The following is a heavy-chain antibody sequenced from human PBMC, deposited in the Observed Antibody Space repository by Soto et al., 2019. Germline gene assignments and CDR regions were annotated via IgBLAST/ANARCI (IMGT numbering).Heavy chain of an antibody. D-gene: IGHD6-13*01. CDR1: GFTFRSYG. CDR2: VSYDGSKK. CDR3: AKSKAADGTRAGYYFDY. V-gene: IGHV3-30*18. Sequence: GGSLRLSCEVSGFTFRSYGMHWVRQAPGKGLEWVAVVSYDGSKKYYTDPVKGRFTISRDNSKNTLYLQMNSLRTEDTAVYYCAKSKAADGTRAGYYFDYWGQGSLVTVSS. J-gene: IGHJ4*02.